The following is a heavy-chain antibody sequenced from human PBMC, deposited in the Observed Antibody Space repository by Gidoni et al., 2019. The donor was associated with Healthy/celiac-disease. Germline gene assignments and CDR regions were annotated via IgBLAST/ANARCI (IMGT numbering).Heavy chain of an antibody. J-gene: IGHJ4*02. V-gene: IGHV5-51*01. Sequence: EVQLVQSGAEVKKPGESLRISCKDSGYSLTRYWICWVRQMPGKGLEWMGIISPGDSEARYSPSFQGQVTISADNSISTAYLQWSSLKASDTAMYYCARLSQDGSGSQHFDYWGQGTLVTVSS. D-gene: IGHD3-22*01. CDR3: ARLSQDGSGSQHFDY. CDR2: ISPGDSEA. CDR1: GYSLTRYW.